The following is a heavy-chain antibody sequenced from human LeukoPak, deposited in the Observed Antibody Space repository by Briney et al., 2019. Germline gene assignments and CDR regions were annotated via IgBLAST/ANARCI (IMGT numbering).Heavy chain of an antibody. CDR3: ARGAAVAGSFDY. Sequence: PGGSLRLSCAASGFTFSSYEMNGVRQAPGKGLEWVSYISSSGSTIYYADSVKGRFTISRDNAKNSLYLQMNSLRAEDTAVYYCARGAAVAGSFDYWGQGTLVTVSS. CDR2: ISSSGSTI. CDR1: GFTFSSYE. D-gene: IGHD6-19*01. J-gene: IGHJ4*02. V-gene: IGHV3-48*03.